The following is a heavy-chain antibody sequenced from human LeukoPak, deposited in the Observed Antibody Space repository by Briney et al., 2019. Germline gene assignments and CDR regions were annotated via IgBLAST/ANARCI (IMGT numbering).Heavy chain of an antibody. CDR3: ARYTSGRLYPGFSHYYMGV. CDR2: INPHSGGT. D-gene: IGHD6-19*01. Sequence: ASVKVSCKASGYTFTGYYIHWVRQAPGQGLEWMGWINPHSGGTNYAQKFQGGVTMTRDTSITTAYMELSSLRSDDTAVYYCARYTSGRLYPGFSHYYMGVWGKGTTVTVSS. V-gene: IGHV1-2*02. J-gene: IGHJ6*03. CDR1: GYTFTGYY.